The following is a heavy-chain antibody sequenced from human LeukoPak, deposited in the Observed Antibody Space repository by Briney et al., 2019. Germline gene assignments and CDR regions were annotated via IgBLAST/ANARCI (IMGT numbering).Heavy chain of an antibody. V-gene: IGHV4-31*03. CDR3: AATHIVVVTGGAFDI. Sequence: SETLSLTCTVSGGSISSGGHYWSWIRQHPGKGLEWIGYIYYSGSTYYNPSLKSRVTISVDTSKNQFSLKLSSVTAADTAVYYCAATHIVVVTGGAFDIWGQGTMVTVSS. D-gene: IGHD2-21*02. J-gene: IGHJ3*02. CDR1: GGSISSGGHY. CDR2: IYYSGST.